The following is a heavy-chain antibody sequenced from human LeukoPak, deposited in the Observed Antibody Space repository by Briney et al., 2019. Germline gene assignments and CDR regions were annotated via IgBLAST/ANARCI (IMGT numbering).Heavy chain of an antibody. V-gene: IGHV1-46*01. CDR2: INPSGGST. CDR3: ARWHRDCSGGSCYRSYYYYYGMDV. Sequence: ASVKVSCTASGYTFTSYYMHWVRQAPGQGLEWMAIINPSGGSTSYAQKFQGRVTMTRDTSTSTVYMELSSLRSEDTAVYYCARWHRDCSGGSCYRSYYYYYGMDVWGQGTTVTVSS. CDR1: GYTFTSYY. J-gene: IGHJ6*02. D-gene: IGHD2-15*01.